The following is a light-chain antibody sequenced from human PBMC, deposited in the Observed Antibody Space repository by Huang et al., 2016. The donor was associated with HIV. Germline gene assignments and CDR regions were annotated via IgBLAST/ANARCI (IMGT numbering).Light chain of an antibody. CDR2: GAS. CDR1: QSVSSN. J-gene: IGKJ2*01. CDR3: QQYNNWPPYT. Sequence: EIVMTQSPATLSVSPGERATLSCRASQSVSSNLVWYQQRPGQAPRLLIYGASTRATGVPARFSGSGFGTEFTLTISSLQSEDFAVYYCQQYNNWPPYTFGQGTKLEIK. V-gene: IGKV3-15*01.